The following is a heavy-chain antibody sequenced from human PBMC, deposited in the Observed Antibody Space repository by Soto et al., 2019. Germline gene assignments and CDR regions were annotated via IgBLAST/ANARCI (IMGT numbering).Heavy chain of an antibody. Sequence: QVQLVQSGAEVKKPGASVKVSCKASGYTFTSYDINWLRQATGQALEWMGWMNPNSGNTGYAQKFQDRVTMTRNTSISTAYMELSSLRSEDTAVYYCARGRIFGAKTSWFDPWGQGTLVTVSS. J-gene: IGHJ5*02. CDR1: GYTFTSYD. CDR2: MNPNSGNT. V-gene: IGHV1-8*01. D-gene: IGHD3-3*02. CDR3: ARGRIFGAKTSWFDP.